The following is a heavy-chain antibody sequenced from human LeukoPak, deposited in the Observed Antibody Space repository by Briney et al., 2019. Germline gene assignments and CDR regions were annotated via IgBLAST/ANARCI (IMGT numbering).Heavy chain of an antibody. V-gene: IGHV1-18*01. D-gene: IGHD5-24*01. CDR1: GYTFTSYG. CDR2: ISAYNGNT. Sequence: ASVKVSCKASGYTFTSYGISWVRQAPGQGLEWMGWISAYNGNTNYAQKLQGRVTMTTDTSTSTAYMELRSLRSDDTAVYYCARGAKRWLQFKTSVGFDYWGQGTLVTVSS. J-gene: IGHJ4*02. CDR3: ARGAKRWLQFKTSVGFDY.